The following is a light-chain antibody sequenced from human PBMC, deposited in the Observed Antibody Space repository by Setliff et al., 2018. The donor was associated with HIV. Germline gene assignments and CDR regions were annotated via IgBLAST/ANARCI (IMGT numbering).Light chain of an antibody. CDR1: NIGSKS. CDR2: YDS. Sequence: PSVSVAPGKTARITCGGNNIGSKSVHWYQQKPGQAPVLVIYYDSDRPSGIPERFSGSNSGNTATLTISRVEAGDEADYYCQVWDSSSDHPYVFGTGTKVTVL. J-gene: IGLJ1*01. CDR3: QVWDSSSDHPYV. V-gene: IGLV3-21*04.